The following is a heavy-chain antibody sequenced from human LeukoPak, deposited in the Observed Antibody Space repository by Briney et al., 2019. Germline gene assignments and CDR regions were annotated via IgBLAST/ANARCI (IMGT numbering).Heavy chain of an antibody. V-gene: IGHV5-51*01. CDR3: ARTYYYGSGRYFPLGIGY. D-gene: IGHD3-10*01. J-gene: IGHJ4*02. Sequence: GESLKISCKGSGYSFTSYWIGWVRQMPGKGLEWMGIIYPGDSDTRYSPSFQGQVTISADKSISTAYLQWSSLKASDTAMYYCARTYYYGSGRYFPLGIGYWGQGTLVTVSS. CDR2: IYPGDSDT. CDR1: GYSFTSYW.